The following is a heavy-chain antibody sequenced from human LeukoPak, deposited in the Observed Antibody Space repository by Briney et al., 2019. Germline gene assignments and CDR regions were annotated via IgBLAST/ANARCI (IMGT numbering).Heavy chain of an antibody. D-gene: IGHD1-26*01. CDR2: INPNSGGT. CDR1: GYTFTGYY. J-gene: IGHJ6*03. V-gene: IGHV1-2*02. Sequence: ASVKVSCKVSGYTFTGYYMHWVRQAPGQGLEWMGWINPNSGGTNYAQKFQGRVTMTRDTSISTAYMELSRLRSDDTAVYYCARGEYYYYYMDVWGKGTTVTVSS. CDR3: ARGEYYYYYMDV.